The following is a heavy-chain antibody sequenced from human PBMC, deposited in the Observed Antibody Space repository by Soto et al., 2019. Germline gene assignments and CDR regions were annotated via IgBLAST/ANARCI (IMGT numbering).Heavy chain of an antibody. Sequence: AAETLCLTCTVSRGSISGGGYYWRRTRPHPAKAPDSSRSIFYSGTNHHNPSLKSRCSMSVDTSTRQLSLRLRFATAADTAVYYCARGRTYYDPWGQGTLVTAS. CDR1: RGSISGGGYY. J-gene: IGHJ5*02. CDR2: IFYSGTN. CDR3: ARGRTYYDP. V-gene: IGHV4-31*03. D-gene: IGHD3-10*01.